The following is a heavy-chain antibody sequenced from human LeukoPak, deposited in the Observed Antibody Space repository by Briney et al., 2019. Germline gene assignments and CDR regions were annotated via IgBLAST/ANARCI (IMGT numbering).Heavy chain of an antibody. Sequence: GGSLRLSCAASGFTFSSYSMNWVRQAPGKGLEWVSSISSSSSYIYYADSVKGRFTISRDNARNSLYLQMSSLGAEDTAAYYCAREVYSSSRPADAFDIWGQGTVVTVSS. D-gene: IGHD6-13*01. CDR3: AREVYSSSRPADAFDI. CDR1: GFTFSSYS. J-gene: IGHJ3*02. V-gene: IGHV3-21*01. CDR2: ISSSSSYI.